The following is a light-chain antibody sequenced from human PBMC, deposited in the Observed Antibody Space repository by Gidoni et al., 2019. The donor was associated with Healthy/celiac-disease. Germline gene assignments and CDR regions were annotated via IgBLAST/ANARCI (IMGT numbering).Light chain of an antibody. CDR2: WAS. Sequence: DIVMTQSPDSLAVSLGERATINCKSSQSVLYSPNNKNYLAWYHQKPGQPPKLLIYWASTRESGVPDRFSGSGSGTDFTLTISSLQAEDVAVYYCQQYYSTPPTFXXXTKVEIK. J-gene: IGKJ1*01. V-gene: IGKV4-1*01. CDR3: QQYYSTPPT. CDR1: QSVLYSPNNKNY.